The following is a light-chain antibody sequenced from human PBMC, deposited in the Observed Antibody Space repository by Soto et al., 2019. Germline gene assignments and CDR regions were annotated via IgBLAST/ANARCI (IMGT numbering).Light chain of an antibody. J-gene: IGKJ4*01. Sequence: EIVLTQSPGTLSLSPGASGSLSCRAGQTLSSSSLAWYQQKPGQAPRLLIDGASNRASGIPDGFCGGGSGTDFTLPISRLEPEDFAVYYCHQYGSSPLTFGGGTKVEI. V-gene: IGKV3-20*01. CDR2: GAS. CDR3: HQYGSSPLT. CDR1: QTLSSSS.